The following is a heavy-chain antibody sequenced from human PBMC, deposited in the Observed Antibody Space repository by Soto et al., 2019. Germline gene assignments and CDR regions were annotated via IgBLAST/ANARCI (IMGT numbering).Heavy chain of an antibody. CDR3: ARDRTIFGVVSELTWLDP. J-gene: IGHJ5*02. CDR1: GFTFSSYA. D-gene: IGHD3-3*01. CDR2: ISYDGSNK. V-gene: IGHV3-30-3*01. Sequence: GGSLRLSCAASGFTFSSYAMHWVRQAPGKGLEWVAVISYDGSNKYYADSVKGRFTISRDNSKNTLYLQMNSLRAEDTAVYYCARDRTIFGVVSELTWLDPWGQGTLVTVSS.